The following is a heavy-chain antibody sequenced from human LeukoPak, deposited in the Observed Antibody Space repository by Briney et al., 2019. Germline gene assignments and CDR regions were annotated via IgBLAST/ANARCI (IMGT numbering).Heavy chain of an antibody. V-gene: IGHV3-33*06. CDR1: GFTFSSYG. CDR3: AKRGVVIRVILVGFHKEAYYFDS. J-gene: IGHJ4*02. CDR2: IWYDGSNK. Sequence: GGSLRLSCAASGFTFSSYGMHWVRQAPGKGLEWVAVIWYDGSNKYYADSVKDRFTISRDNPKNTLYLQMNSLRAEDTAVYFCAKRGVVIRVILVGFHKEAYYFDSWGQGALVTVSS. D-gene: IGHD3-22*01.